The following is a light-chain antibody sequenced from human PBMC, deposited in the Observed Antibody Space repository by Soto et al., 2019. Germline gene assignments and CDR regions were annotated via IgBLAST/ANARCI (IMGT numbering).Light chain of an antibody. V-gene: IGKV3-20*01. CDR1: QSVTSSY. Sequence: EIVLTQSPGTLSLSPGERATLSCRASQSVTSSYLAWYHQKPGQAPRLLIYDASNRATGIPDRSSGSGSGTDFTLTISRLEPEDFAVDYCQQYGSSPRTFGQGTKVDIK. J-gene: IGKJ1*01. CDR3: QQYGSSPRT. CDR2: DAS.